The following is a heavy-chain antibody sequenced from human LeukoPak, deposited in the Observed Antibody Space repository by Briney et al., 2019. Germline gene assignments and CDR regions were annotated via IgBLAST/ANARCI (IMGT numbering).Heavy chain of an antibody. Sequence: GGSLRLSCAASGFTFSSYGMHWVRQAPGKGLEWVAVISYDGSNKYYADSVKGRFTISRDNSKNTLYLQMNSLRAEDTAEYYCAKDYVLLWFGELTGAFDIWGQGTMVTVSS. D-gene: IGHD3-10*01. CDR3: AKDYVLLWFGELTGAFDI. V-gene: IGHV3-30*18. J-gene: IGHJ3*02. CDR1: GFTFSSYG. CDR2: ISYDGSNK.